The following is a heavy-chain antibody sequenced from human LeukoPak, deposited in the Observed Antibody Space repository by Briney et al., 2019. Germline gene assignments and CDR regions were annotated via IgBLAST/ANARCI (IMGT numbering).Heavy chain of an antibody. V-gene: IGHV3-21*01. D-gene: IGHD6-19*01. CDR1: GFTFSSHS. CDR2: ISSSRSYI. Sequence: GGSLRLSCAASGFTFSSHSMNWVRQAPGKGLEWVSSISSSRSYIYYADSMKGRFTISRDNAKNSLYLQMNSLRAEDTAVYYCARDQRDSGCLDYWGQGTLVTVSS. CDR3: ARDQRDSGCLDY. J-gene: IGHJ4*02.